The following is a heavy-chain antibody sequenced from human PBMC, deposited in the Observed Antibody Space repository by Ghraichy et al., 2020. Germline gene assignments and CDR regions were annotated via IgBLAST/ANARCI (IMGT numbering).Heavy chain of an antibody. CDR2: IRTKTNNFAT. V-gene: IGHV3-73*01. J-gene: IGHJ4*02. CDR1: GFTFRASA. Sequence: GGSLRLSCAASGFTFRASAMHWVRQVSGEGLEWVGRIRTKTNNFATSYGAAVKGRFIISRDDSKSTAYLQMNSLKSEDTAVYFCASFDNTGAYSNFWGQETLVTVS. CDR3: ASFDNTGAYSNF. D-gene: IGHD4/OR15-4a*01.